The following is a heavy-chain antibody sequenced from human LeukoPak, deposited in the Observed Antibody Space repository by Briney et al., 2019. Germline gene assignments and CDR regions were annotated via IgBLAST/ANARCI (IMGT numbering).Heavy chain of an antibody. D-gene: IGHD3-10*02. Sequence: GSLRLSCAPSGFTLSSYEMNWVRHAPGEGLEWVSYISSSGRTIYYADSAKGRFTISRDNAKNSLYLQMNSLRAEDTAVYYCAELGITMIGGVWGKGTTVTISS. V-gene: IGHV3-48*03. J-gene: IGHJ6*04. CDR2: ISSSGRTI. CDR3: AELGITMIGGV. CDR1: GFTLSSYE.